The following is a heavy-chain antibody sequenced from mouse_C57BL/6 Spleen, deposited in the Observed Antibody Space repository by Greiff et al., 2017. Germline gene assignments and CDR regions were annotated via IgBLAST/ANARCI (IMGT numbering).Heavy chain of an antibody. D-gene: IGHD1-1*01. CDR1: GFSFNTYA. V-gene: IGHV10-1*01. J-gene: IGHJ4*01. Sequence: GGGLVQPKGSLKLSCAASGFSFNTYAMNWVRQAPGKGLEWVARIRSKSNNYATYYADSVKDRFTISRDDSESMLYLQMNNLKTEDTAMYYCVRGRLLPAMDYWGQGTSVTVSS. CDR3: VRGRLLPAMDY. CDR2: IRSKSNNYAT.